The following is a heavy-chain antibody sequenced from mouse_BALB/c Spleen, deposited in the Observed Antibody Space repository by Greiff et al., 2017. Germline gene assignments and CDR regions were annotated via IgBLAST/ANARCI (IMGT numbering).Heavy chain of an antibody. J-gene: IGHJ2*01. Sequence: QVQLQQSGPGLVAPSQSLSITCTVSGFSLTGYGVNWVRQPPGKGLEWLGMIWGDGSTDYNSALISRLSISKDNPKSQVFLKMNSLQTDDTARYYCARDGGLRRGYFDYWGQGTTLTVSS. CDR3: ARDGGLRRGYFDY. CDR1: GFSLTGYG. V-gene: IGHV2-6-7*01. CDR2: IWGDGST. D-gene: IGHD2-4*01.